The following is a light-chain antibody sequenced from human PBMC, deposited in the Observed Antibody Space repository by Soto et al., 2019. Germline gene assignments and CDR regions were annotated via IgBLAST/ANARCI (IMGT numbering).Light chain of an antibody. J-gene: IGKJ1*01. V-gene: IGKV1-13*02. CDR1: QGISSY. CDR3: QQYNRYWT. CDR2: DAS. Sequence: AIQLTQSPSSLSASVGDRVTITCRASQGISSYLAWYQQKPGKAPKLLIYDASSLEGGVPSRFSGSGSGTEFTLTITSLHPDDFATYYCQQYNRYWTLGQGTKVDIK.